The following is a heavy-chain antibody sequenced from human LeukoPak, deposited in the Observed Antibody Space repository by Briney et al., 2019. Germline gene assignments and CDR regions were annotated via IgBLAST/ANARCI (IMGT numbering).Heavy chain of an antibody. V-gene: IGHV3-21*01. Sequence: GGSLRLSCAASGFTFSSYSMNWVRQAPGKGLEWVSSISSSSSYIYYADSVKGRFTISRDNAKNSLYLQMNSLRAEDTAVYYCARDRGSNLNDPFDYWGQGTLVTVSS. D-gene: IGHD1-1*01. CDR2: ISSSSSYI. J-gene: IGHJ4*02. CDR1: GFTFSSYS. CDR3: ARDRGSNLNDPFDY.